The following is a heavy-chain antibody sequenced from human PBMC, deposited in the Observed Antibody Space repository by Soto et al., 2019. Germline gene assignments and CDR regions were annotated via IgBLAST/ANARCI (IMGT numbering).Heavy chain of an antibody. V-gene: IGHV5-51*01. CDR1: GYSFTSYW. Sequence: GESLKISCKGSGYSFTSYWIGWVRQMPGKGLEWMGVIYPGDSDTRYRPSFQGQVTISADKSITTAYLQWSSLKASDTAMYYCARGNGDYTSSYALDVWGQGTTVTVSS. CDR2: IYPGDSDT. CDR3: ARGNGDYTSSYALDV. D-gene: IGHD4-17*01. J-gene: IGHJ6*02.